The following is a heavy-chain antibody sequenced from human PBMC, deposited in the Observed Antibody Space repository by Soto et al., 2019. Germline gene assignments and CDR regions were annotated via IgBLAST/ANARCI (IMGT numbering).Heavy chain of an antibody. CDR1: GDTFKNCV. CDR3: AAELGFGKLSVV. D-gene: IGHD3-10*01. V-gene: IGHV1-69*01. CDR2: IIPLFGTT. J-gene: IGHJ6*02. Sequence: QVQVVQSGVEVRRPGSSXKVSCKASGDTFKNCVISWVRQAPGQGLEWMGGIIPLFGTTDFAQRFQGRLTITTDESTTTAYMELSRLRSEDTATYYCAAELGFGKLSVVWGQGTTVIVSS.